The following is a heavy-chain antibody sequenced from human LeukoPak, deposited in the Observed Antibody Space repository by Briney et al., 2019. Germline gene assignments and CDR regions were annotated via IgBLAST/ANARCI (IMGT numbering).Heavy chain of an antibody. Sequence: GASVKVSCKASGYIFTSYYIHWVRQAPGQGLEWMGIINPSGGSTGYAQKFQGRVTTTRDTSTSTVYMELNSLRSDDTAVYHCARALPHVRSGYYYYYMDVWGKGTTVTISS. V-gene: IGHV1-46*01. D-gene: IGHD6-25*01. CDR2: INPSGGST. CDR1: GYIFTSYY. CDR3: ARALPHVRSGYYYYYMDV. J-gene: IGHJ6*03.